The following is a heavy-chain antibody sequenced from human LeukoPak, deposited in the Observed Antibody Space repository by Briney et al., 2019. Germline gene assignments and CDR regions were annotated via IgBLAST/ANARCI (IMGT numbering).Heavy chain of an antibody. Sequence: PGGSLRLSCAASGSTFSSYWMSWVRQAPGKGLEWVANIKQDGSEKYYVDSVKGRFTISRDNAKNSLYLQMNSLRAEDTAVYYCARASGGITIFGVVSYWGQGTLVTVSS. CDR1: GSTFSSYW. D-gene: IGHD3-3*01. CDR3: ARASGGITIFGVVSY. CDR2: IKQDGSEK. J-gene: IGHJ4*02. V-gene: IGHV3-7*01.